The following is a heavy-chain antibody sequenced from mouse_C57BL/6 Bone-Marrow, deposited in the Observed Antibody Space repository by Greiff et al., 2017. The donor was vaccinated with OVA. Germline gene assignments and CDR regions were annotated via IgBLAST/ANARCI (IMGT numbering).Heavy chain of an antibody. Sequence: EVQGVESGEGLVKPGGSLKLSCAASGFTFSSYAMSWVRQTPEKRLEWVAYISSGGDYIYYADTVKGRFTISRDNARNTLYLQMSSLKSEDTAMYYCTRDRGGYYDYFDYWGQGTTLTVSS. D-gene: IGHD2-3*01. CDR3: TRDRGGYYDYFDY. CDR1: GFTFSSYA. J-gene: IGHJ2*01. CDR2: ISSGGDYI. V-gene: IGHV5-9-1*02.